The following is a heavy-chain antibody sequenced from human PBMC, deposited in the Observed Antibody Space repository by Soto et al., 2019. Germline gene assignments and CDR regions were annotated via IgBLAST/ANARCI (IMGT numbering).Heavy chain of an antibody. Sequence: PGGSLRLSCAASGFTFSSYGMHWVRQAPGKGLEWVAVISYDGSNKYYADSVKGRFTISRDNSKNTLYLQMNSLRAEDTAVYYCAKVSTPGSYIILDYWGQGTLVTVSS. CDR3: AKVSTPGSYIILDY. V-gene: IGHV3-30*18. D-gene: IGHD1-26*01. J-gene: IGHJ4*02. CDR2: ISYDGSNK. CDR1: GFTFSSYG.